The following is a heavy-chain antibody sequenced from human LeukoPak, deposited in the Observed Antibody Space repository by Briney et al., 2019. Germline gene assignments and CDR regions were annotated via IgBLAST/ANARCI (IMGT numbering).Heavy chain of an antibody. CDR2: ISSSSSYI. Sequence: GGSLGLSCAASGFTFSSYSMNWVRQAPGKGLEWVSSISSSSSYIYYADSVKGRFTISRDNAKNSLYLQMNSLRAEDTAVYYCARGGGGAFDIWGQGTMVTVSS. V-gene: IGHV3-21*01. D-gene: IGHD3-10*01. J-gene: IGHJ3*02. CDR3: ARGGGGAFDI. CDR1: GFTFSSYS.